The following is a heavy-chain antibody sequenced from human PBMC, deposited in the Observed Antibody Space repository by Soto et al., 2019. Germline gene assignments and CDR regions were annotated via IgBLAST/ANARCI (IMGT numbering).Heavy chain of an antibody. CDR3: ARDQHPITMIVVVIKRADAFDI. D-gene: IGHD3-22*01. CDR2: ISAYNGNT. V-gene: IGHV1-18*01. CDR1: GYTFTSYG. Sequence: ASVKVSCKASGYTFTSYGISWVRQAPGQGLEWMGWISAYNGNTNYAQKLQGRVTTTTDTSTSTAYMELRSLRSDDTAVYYCARDQHPITMIVVVIKRADAFDIWGQGTMVTVS. J-gene: IGHJ3*02.